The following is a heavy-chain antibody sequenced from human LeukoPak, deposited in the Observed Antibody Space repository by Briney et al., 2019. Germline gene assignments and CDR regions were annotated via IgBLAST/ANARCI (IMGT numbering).Heavy chain of an antibody. Sequence: GGSLRLSCSVSGFTFSSYAMSWVRQAPGKGLEWFSTTSGIGAGTYYADSVRGRFTISRGNAKNTLYLQMDSLRAEDTAVYYCAKDSRDWTYFDFWGQGTLVTVSS. V-gene: IGHV3-23*01. D-gene: IGHD3/OR15-3a*01. CDR2: TSGIGAGT. CDR3: AKDSRDWTYFDF. J-gene: IGHJ4*02. CDR1: GFTFSSYA.